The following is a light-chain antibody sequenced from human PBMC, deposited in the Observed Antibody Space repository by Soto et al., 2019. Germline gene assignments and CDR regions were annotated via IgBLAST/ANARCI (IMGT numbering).Light chain of an antibody. Sequence: EVVLTQSPGTLSLSPGERATLSCRASQSVSNNYLAWYQQKPGQSPKLLIFGSSDRATGIPDRFSCSGSGTDFTLTISSLEHEDFAVYYCQQYGSSPPYTFGQGNKLEIK. CDR3: QQYGSSPPYT. CDR1: QSVSNNY. CDR2: GSS. J-gene: IGKJ2*01. V-gene: IGKV3-20*01.